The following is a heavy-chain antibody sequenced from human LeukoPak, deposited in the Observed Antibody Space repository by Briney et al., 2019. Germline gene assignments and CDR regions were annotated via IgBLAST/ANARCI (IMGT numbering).Heavy chain of an antibody. Sequence: ASVKVSCKASGYTFTSYAMNWVRQAPGQGLEWMGWINTNTGNPTYAQGFTGRFVFSLDTSVSTAYLQISSLKAEDTAVYYCARSPPARYSGSYYSFSDYWGQGTLVTVSS. J-gene: IGHJ4*02. D-gene: IGHD1-26*01. V-gene: IGHV7-4-1*02. CDR1: GYTFTSYA. CDR2: INTNTGNP. CDR3: ARSPPARYSGSYYSFSDY.